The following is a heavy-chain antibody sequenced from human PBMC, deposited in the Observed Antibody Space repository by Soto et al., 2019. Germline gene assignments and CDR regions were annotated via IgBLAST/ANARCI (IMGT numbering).Heavy chain of an antibody. Sequence: VQLLESGGGLVQPGGSLRLSCAASGFTFSSHSMSWVRQAPGKGLEWVSSIGGSGANIYYADSMKGRFTFSRDNSKNTLYLQMSSLRAEDTALYYCARGGVAARRFDYWGQGTLVTVSS. CDR1: GFTFSSHS. CDR3: ARGGVAARRFDY. J-gene: IGHJ4*02. V-gene: IGHV3-23*01. D-gene: IGHD3-16*01. CDR2: IGGSGANI.